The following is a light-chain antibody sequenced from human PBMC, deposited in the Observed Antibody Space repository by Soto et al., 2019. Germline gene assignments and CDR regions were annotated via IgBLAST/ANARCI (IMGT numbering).Light chain of an antibody. V-gene: IGKV3-15*01. CDR1: QSVSSN. CDR2: GAS. CDR3: QQYNNWPPSWT. J-gene: IGKJ1*01. Sequence: EIVITQSPATLSVSPRERATLSCRASQSVSSNLAWYQQKPGQAPRLLIHGASTRATGIPARFSGSGSGTEFTLTISSLQSEDFAVYYCQQYNNWPPSWTFGQGTKVDIK.